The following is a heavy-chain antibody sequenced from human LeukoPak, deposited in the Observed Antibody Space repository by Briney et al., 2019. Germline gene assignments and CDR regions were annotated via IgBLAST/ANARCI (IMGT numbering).Heavy chain of an antibody. J-gene: IGHJ6*02. CDR3: ARNLRPGSSYGYYYGMDV. Sequence: PGGSLRLSCAASGFTFDDYAMHWVRQAPGKGLEWVSGISWNSGSIGYADSVKGRFTISRDNAKNSLYLQMNSLRAEDTAVYYCARNLRPGSSYGYYYGMDVWGQGTTVTVSS. D-gene: IGHD3-10*01. CDR2: ISWNSGSI. V-gene: IGHV3-9*01. CDR1: GFTFDDYA.